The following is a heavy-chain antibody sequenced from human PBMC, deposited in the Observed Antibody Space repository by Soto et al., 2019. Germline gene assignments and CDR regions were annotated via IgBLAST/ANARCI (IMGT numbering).Heavy chain of an antibody. CDR3: ARGKVGATGPFDAFDI. D-gene: IGHD1-26*01. CDR1: GGTFSSYA. CDR2: IVPIFGTA. Sequence: SVKDSFKASGGTFSSYAISWVRRAPGQGLEWMGGIVPIFGTANYAQKFQGRVTITADKSTSTAYMELSSLRSEDTAVYYCARGKVGATGPFDAFDIWGQGTMVTVSS. V-gene: IGHV1-69*06. J-gene: IGHJ3*02.